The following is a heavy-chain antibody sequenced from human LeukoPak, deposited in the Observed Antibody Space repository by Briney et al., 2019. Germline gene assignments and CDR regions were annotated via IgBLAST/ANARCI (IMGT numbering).Heavy chain of an antibody. J-gene: IGHJ4*02. D-gene: IGHD2-2*01. CDR2: IYSGGST. Sequence: GGSLRLSCAASGFTVSTYYMTWVRQAPGKGLECVSVIYSGGSTYYADSVKGRFAVSRDNSKNTLYLQMNSLRAEDTAMYYCARGLGYCTSTTCLLPFDYWGQGTLVTVSS. CDR3: ARGLGYCTSTTCLLPFDY. V-gene: IGHV3-53*01. CDR1: GFTVSTYY.